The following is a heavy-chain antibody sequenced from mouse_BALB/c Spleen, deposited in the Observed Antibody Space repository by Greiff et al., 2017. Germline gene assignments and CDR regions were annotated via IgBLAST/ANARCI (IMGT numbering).Heavy chain of an antibody. Sequence: EVQLQESGPELVKPGASVKVSCKASGYSFTDYNMYWVKQSHGKSLEWIGYIDPYNGGTSYNQKFKGKATLTADKSSSTAYMQLSSLTSDDSAVYFCARNWEGYFDVWGAGTTVTVSS. CDR1: GYSFTDYN. J-gene: IGHJ1*01. V-gene: IGHV1S135*01. CDR2: IDPYNGGT. CDR3: ARNWEGYFDV. D-gene: IGHD4-1*01.